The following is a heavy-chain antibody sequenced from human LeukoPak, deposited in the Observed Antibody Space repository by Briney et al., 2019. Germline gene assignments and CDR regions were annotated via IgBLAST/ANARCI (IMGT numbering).Heavy chain of an antibody. V-gene: IGHV4-59*08. CDR1: GGSISSYY. CDR3: ARQQQWLEIDY. CDR2: IYYSGST. D-gene: IGHD6-19*01. Sequence: SETLSLTCTVSGGSISSYYWSWIRQPPGKGLEWIGYIYYSGSTNYNPSLKSRVTISVDTSKNQFSLKLSSVTAADTAVYYCARQQQWLEIDYWGQGTLVTVSS. J-gene: IGHJ4*02.